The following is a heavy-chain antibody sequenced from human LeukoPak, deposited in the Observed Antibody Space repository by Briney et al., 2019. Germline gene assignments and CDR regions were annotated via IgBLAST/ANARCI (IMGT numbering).Heavy chain of an antibody. V-gene: IGHV3-74*01. Sequence: GGSLRLSCSASGFTFSRYAMHWVRQVPGKGLVWVSRIGTDGSSTTYADYVKGRFTISRDNAKNTLYLQMNSLRAEDTAVYYCARDKYGGNSNAFDIWGQGTLVTVSS. CDR2: IGTDGSST. CDR3: ARDKYGGNSNAFDI. J-gene: IGHJ3*02. CDR1: GFTFSRYA. D-gene: IGHD4-23*01.